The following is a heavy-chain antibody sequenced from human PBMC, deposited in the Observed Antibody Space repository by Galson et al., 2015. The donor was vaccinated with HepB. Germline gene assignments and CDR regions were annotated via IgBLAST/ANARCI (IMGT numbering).Heavy chain of an antibody. CDR2: ISPNNDNT. CDR3: ARYDNTK. CDR1: GYSFTSYA. J-gene: IGHJ4*02. Sequence: SVKVSCKASGYSFTSYAISWVRQAPGQGLEWMGWISPNNDNTNYAQTFRDRVTMTTDTSTRTAYMELRNLRSDDTAVYYCARYDNTKWGQGTLVTVSS. D-gene: IGHD3-22*01. V-gene: IGHV1-18*01.